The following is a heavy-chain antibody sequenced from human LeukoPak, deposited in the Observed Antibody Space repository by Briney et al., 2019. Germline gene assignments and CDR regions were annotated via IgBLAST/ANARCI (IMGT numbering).Heavy chain of an antibody. D-gene: IGHD3-22*01. Sequence: GASVKVSCKASGGTFSSYAISWVRQAPGQGLEWMGGIIPIFGTASYAQKFQGRVTMTRDTSTSTVYMELSSLRSEDTAVYYCARAGSYYDSSGYYYAFMNFDYWGQGTLVTVSS. V-gene: IGHV1-69*05. J-gene: IGHJ4*02. CDR3: ARAGSYYDSSGYYYAFMNFDY. CDR2: IIPIFGTA. CDR1: GGTFSSYA.